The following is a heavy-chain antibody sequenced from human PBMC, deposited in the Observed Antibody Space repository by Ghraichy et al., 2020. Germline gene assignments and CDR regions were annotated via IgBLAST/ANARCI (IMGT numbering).Heavy chain of an antibody. J-gene: IGHJ4*02. CDR3: TRDGSGFDY. CDR2: ISTDGSAT. Sequence: GGSLRLSCVASGFTFSRHWMHWVRQDPEKGLLWVSRISTDGSATSYADSVKGRFTISRDNAKNMLYLQMDSLRAEDTAVYYCTRDGSGFDYWGQGALVTVSP. CDR1: GFTFSRHW. V-gene: IGHV3-74*01. D-gene: IGHD2-2*03.